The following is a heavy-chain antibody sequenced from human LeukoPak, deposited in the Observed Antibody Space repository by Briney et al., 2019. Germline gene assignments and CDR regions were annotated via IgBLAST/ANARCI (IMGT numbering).Heavy chain of an antibody. CDR3: ATTTVVTPFDY. J-gene: IGHJ4*02. CDR1: GFTFSSYG. CDR2: IYSGGST. V-gene: IGHV3-66*01. Sequence: GGSLRLSCAASGFTFSSYGMSWVRQAPGKGLEWVSVIYSGGSTYYADSVKGRFTISRDNSKNTLYLQMNSLRAEDTAVYYCATTTVVTPFDYWGQGTLVTVSS. D-gene: IGHD4-23*01.